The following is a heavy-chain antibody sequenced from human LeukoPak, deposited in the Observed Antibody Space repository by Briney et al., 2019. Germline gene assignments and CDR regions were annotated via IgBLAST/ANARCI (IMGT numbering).Heavy chain of an antibody. CDR3: AQGGYLHFDY. V-gene: IGHV3-23*01. J-gene: IGHJ4*02. Sequence: GGSLRLSCAASGFTFSSYWMNWARQAPGKGLEWVSAISGSGGSTYYADSVKGRFTISRDNSKNTLYLQMNSLRGEDTAVYYCAQGGYLHFDYWGQGTLVTVSS. CDR1: GFTFSSYW. CDR2: ISGSGGST. D-gene: IGHD5-12*01.